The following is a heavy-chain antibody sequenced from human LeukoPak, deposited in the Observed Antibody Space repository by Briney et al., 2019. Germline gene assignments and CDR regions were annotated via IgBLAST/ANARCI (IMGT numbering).Heavy chain of an antibody. Sequence: PGRSLRLSCVASGFTFNNYAMHWVRQAPAKGLECVAVISYDGTNQYYAESVKGRFTISRDNSKNKLYVQMNSRRAEDTAVYYSARDTVREKDRSYYGSGSHCNDHYFDYWGQGTLVTVSS. CDR1: GFTFNNYA. J-gene: IGHJ4*02. CDR2: ISYDGTNQ. D-gene: IGHD3-10*01. V-gene: IGHV3-30*04. CDR3: ARDTVREKDRSYYGSGSHCNDHYFDY.